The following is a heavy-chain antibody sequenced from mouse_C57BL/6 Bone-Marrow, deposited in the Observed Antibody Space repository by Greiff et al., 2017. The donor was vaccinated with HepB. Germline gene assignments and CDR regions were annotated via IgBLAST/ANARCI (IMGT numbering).Heavy chain of an antibody. Sequence: VKLVESGAELVKPGASVKLSCKASGYTFTSYWMHWVKQRPGQGLEWIGMIHPNSGSTNYNEKFKSKATLTVDKSSSTAYMQLSSLTSEDSAVYYCARRGAWFAYWGQGTLVTVSA. J-gene: IGHJ3*01. CDR1: GYTFTSYW. CDR3: ARRGAWFAY. CDR2: IHPNSGST. V-gene: IGHV1-64*01.